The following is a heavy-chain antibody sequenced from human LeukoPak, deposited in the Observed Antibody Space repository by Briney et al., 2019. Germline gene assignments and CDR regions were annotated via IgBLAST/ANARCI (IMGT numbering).Heavy chain of an antibody. Sequence: GALRLSCAASGFTVSSNYMSWVRQAPGKGLEWVSVIYSGGSTYYADSVKGRFTISRDNSKNTLYLQMNSLRAEDTAVYYCARRQIVGAYNWFDPWGQGTLVTVSS. CDR1: GFTVSSNY. V-gene: IGHV3-53*01. CDR2: IYSGGST. D-gene: IGHD1-26*01. J-gene: IGHJ5*02. CDR3: ARRQIVGAYNWFDP.